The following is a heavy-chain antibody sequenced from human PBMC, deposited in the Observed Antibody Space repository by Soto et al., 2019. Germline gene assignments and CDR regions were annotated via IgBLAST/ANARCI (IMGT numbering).Heavy chain of an antibody. D-gene: IGHD4-17*01. J-gene: IGHJ4*02. V-gene: IGHV4-34*01. CDR3: ARRRLRQNFDY. Sequence: QVQLQQWGAGLLKPSETLSLTCAVYGGSFSDYYCSWIRQPPGKGLEWIGEINHSGSTNYNPSLKSRGTISVDTSKNQFSLNLSSVTAADTAVYYCARRRLRQNFDYWGQGTLVTVSS. CDR2: INHSGST. CDR1: GGSFSDYY.